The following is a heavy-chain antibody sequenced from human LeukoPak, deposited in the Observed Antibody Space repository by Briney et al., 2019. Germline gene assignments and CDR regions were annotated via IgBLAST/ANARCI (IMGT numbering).Heavy chain of an antibody. D-gene: IGHD3-10*01. CDR1: GFTFDDYG. CDR3: AKDLLPFDYYGSGNWFDP. CDR2: ISGSGGST. Sequence: GGSLRLSCAASGFTFDDYGMSWVRQAPGKGLEWVSAISGSGGSTYYADSVKGRFTISRDNSKNTLYLQMNSLRAEDTAVYYCAKDLLPFDYYGSGNWFDPWGQGTLVTVSS. V-gene: IGHV3-23*01. J-gene: IGHJ5*02.